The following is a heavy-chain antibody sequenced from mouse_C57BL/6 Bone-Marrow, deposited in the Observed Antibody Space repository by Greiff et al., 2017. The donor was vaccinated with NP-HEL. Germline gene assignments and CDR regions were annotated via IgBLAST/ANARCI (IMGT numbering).Heavy chain of an antibody. D-gene: IGHD1-3*01. V-gene: IGHV5-12*01. CDR2: ISNGGGST. J-gene: IGHJ1*03. CDR3: AKSSYWYFDV. Sequence: EVKLVESGGGLVQPGGSLKLSCAASGFTFSDYYMYWVRQTPEKRLEWVAYISNGGGSTYYPDTVKGRFTISRDNAKNTLYLQMSRLKSEDTAMYYCAKSSYWYFDVWGTGTTVTVSS. CDR1: GFTFSDYY.